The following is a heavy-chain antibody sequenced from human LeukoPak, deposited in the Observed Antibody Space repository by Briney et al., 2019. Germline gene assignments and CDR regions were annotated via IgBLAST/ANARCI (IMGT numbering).Heavy chain of an antibody. Sequence: KVGESLQISCNGSAYTFNNYWIGWVRQLPGKGLEWMGIIYPSDSDTRYSPSFQGQVTFSADKSSNTAYLQWSNLRASDTAVYYCARRRQAGQSYFDSWGQGTLVTVSS. V-gene: IGHV5-51*01. CDR1: AYTFNNYW. CDR3: ARRRQAGQSYFDS. CDR2: IYPSDSDT. J-gene: IGHJ4*02.